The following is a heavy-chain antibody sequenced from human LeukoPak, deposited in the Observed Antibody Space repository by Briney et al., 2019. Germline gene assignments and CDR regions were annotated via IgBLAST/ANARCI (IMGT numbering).Heavy chain of an antibody. CDR2: IYYSGST. CDR3: ARHTGGWGSFDY. J-gene: IGHJ4*02. CDR1: GASISSYY. D-gene: IGHD7-27*01. Sequence: PSETLSLTCTVSGASISSYYWSWIRQPPGKGLEWIGYIYYSGSTNYNPSLKSRVTISVDTSKNQFSLKLSSVTAADTAVYYCARHTGGWGSFDYWGQGTLVTVSS. V-gene: IGHV4-59*08.